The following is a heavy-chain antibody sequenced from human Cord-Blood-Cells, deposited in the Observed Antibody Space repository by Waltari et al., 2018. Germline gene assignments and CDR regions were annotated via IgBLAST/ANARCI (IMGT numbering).Heavy chain of an antibody. V-gene: IGHV3-23*01. D-gene: IGHD1-26*01. CDR1: GFTFSSYA. CDR3: AKEVGGGVSRAFDI. J-gene: IGHJ3*02. Sequence: EVQLLESGGGLVQPGGSLRLSCAASGFTFSSYALSWVRQAPGKGLVWISAISGCGGSTYNADSVKDRVTISRDNSKNTLYLQMNSLRAEDTAVYYCAKEVGGGVSRAFDIWGQGTMVTVSS. CDR2: ISGCGGST.